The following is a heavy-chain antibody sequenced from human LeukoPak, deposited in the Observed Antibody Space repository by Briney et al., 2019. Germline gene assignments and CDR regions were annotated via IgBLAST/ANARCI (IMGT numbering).Heavy chain of an antibody. D-gene: IGHD3-10*01. V-gene: IGHV4-38-2*01. CDR1: GYSISSGYY. Sequence: SETLSLTCAVSGYSISSGYYWGWIRQPPGKGLDWIGSIYHSGSTYYNPSLKSRVTISVDTSKNQFSLKLSSVTAADTAVYYCARHYGSGSYYTLNWFDPWGQGTLVTVSS. CDR2: IYHSGST. J-gene: IGHJ5*02. CDR3: ARHYGSGSYYTLNWFDP.